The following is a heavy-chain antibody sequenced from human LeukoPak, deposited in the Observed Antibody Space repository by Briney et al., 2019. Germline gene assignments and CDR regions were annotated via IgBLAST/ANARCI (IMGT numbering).Heavy chain of an antibody. CDR3: ARREMGYFDY. V-gene: IGHV4-39*01. D-gene: IGHD5-24*01. CDR1: GGSISSSSYY. J-gene: IGHJ4*02. Sequence: SETLSLTCTVSGGSISSSSYYWGWIRQPPGKGLEWIGSIYYSGSTYYNPSLKSRVTISVDTSKNQFSLKLSSVTAADTAVYYCARREMGYFDYWGQGTLVTDSS. CDR2: IYYSGST.